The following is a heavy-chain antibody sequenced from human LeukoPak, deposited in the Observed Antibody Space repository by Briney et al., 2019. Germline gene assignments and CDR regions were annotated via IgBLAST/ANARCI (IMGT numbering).Heavy chain of an antibody. CDR2: IYHSGST. V-gene: IGHV4-39*07. Sequence: SETLSLTCIVSGGSISSSSYYWAWIRQSPGKGLEWIGSIYHSGSTYYNPSLKSRVTMSVDTSKKQFSLNLSFVTAADTAVYYCARMGGSAAGTSDYFDYWGQGTLVTVSS. CDR1: GGSISSSSYY. CDR3: ARMGGSAAGTSDYFDY. J-gene: IGHJ4*02. D-gene: IGHD6-13*01.